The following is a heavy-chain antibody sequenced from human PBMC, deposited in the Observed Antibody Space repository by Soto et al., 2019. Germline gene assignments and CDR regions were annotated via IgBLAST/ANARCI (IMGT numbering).Heavy chain of an antibody. Sequence: PSETLYLTCAVYGGSFSGYYWSWIRQPPGKGLEWIGEINHSGSTNYNPSLKSRVTISVDTSKNQFSLKLSSVTAADTAVYYCARGVVPAAMLSYNWFAPWGQGTLVTVSS. CDR2: INHSGST. D-gene: IGHD2-2*01. V-gene: IGHV4-34*01. CDR1: GGSFSGYY. J-gene: IGHJ5*02. CDR3: ARGVVPAAMLSYNWFAP.